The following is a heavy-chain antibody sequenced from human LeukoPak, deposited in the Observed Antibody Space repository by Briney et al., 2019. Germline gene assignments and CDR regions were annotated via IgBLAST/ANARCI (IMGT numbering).Heavy chain of an antibody. V-gene: IGHV1-2*06. Sequence: ASVKVSCKASGYTFTGYYMHWVRQAPGQGLEWMGRINPNSGGTNYAQKFQGRVTMTRDTSISTAYLQWSSLKASDTAMYYCARHLGYCSGGSCLYYYMDVWGKGTTVTVSS. D-gene: IGHD2-15*01. CDR3: ARHLGYCSGGSCLYYYMDV. CDR1: GYTFTGYY. CDR2: INPNSGGT. J-gene: IGHJ6*03.